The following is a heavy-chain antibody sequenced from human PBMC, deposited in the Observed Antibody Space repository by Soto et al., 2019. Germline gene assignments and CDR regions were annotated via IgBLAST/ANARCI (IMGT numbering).Heavy chain of an antibody. Sequence: QVQLQQSGPGLVKPSQTLSLTCAISGDSLFTNGVAWNWIRLSPSRGLEWLGRTYYRSKWSNDYAISLKSRITSNPDTSQNQFSLQLTSVAPEDRAVDFCARGRHGSVDMWSQGSMVTVSS. CDR1: GDSLFTNGVA. CDR2: TYYRSKWSN. CDR3: ARGRHGSVDM. J-gene: IGHJ3*02. V-gene: IGHV6-1*01. D-gene: IGHD6-25*01.